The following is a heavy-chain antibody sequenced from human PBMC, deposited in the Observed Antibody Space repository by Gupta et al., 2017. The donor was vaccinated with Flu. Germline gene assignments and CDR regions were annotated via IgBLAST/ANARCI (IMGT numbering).Heavy chain of an antibody. Sequence: QVQLVQFGSELEMPGASVRVSCKASGYTLTDYAIHWVRQAPGQGLVWMGWIHTNTGIPTYAQGFTGRFVFSLDTSVSTAYLRISNLKAEDAAVYYCARPKTYCSGNSCSFIGFDFWGQGTMVTVSS. V-gene: IGHV7-4-1*02. D-gene: IGHD2-2*01. CDR1: GYTLTDYA. J-gene: IGHJ3*01. CDR3: ARPKTYCSGNSCSFIGFDF. CDR2: IHTNTGIP.